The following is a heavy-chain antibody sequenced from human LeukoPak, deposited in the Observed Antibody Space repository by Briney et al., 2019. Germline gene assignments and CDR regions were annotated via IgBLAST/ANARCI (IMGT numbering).Heavy chain of an antibody. CDR2: IFTSGNS. Sequence: PSETLSLTCSVSRGSISTFYWSCIRQPAGKGLEWIGRIFTSGNSNYNPSLKSRVTMSVDTSKNQFSLKVTSVTAADTAVYYCARGGRDGYNYGGPLDYWGQGTLVTVSS. V-gene: IGHV4-4*07. CDR1: RGSISTFY. CDR3: ARGGRDGYNYGGPLDY. D-gene: IGHD5-24*01. J-gene: IGHJ4*02.